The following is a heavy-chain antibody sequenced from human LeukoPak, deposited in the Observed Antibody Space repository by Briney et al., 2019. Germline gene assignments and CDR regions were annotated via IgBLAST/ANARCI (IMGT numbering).Heavy chain of an antibody. D-gene: IGHD7-27*01. Sequence: MPSETLSLTCTVSGGSISSGGYYWSWIRQHPGKGLEWIGYIYYSGSTYYNPSLKSRVTISVDTSKNQFSLQLNSVTPEDTAIYYCVRDVNWGKLLSWGQGTLVTVSS. CDR3: VRDVNWGKLLS. CDR1: GGSISSGGYY. J-gene: IGHJ5*02. CDR2: IYYSGST. V-gene: IGHV4-31*03.